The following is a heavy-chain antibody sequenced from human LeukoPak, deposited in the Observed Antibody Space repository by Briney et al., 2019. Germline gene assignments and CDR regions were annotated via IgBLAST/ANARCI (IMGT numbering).Heavy chain of an antibody. D-gene: IGHD3-10*01. J-gene: IGHJ4*02. CDR2: IYYSGST. CDR3: ARVSEKRITIVRGVTGTHYFDY. CDR1: GGSITSYY. V-gene: IGHV4-59*01. Sequence: SETLSLTCTVSGGSITSYYWSWIRQPPGKGLEWSGYIYYSGSTNYNPSLKSRVTISVDTSKNQFSLKLSAVTAADTAVYYCARVSEKRITIVRGVTGTHYFDYWGQGTLVTVSS.